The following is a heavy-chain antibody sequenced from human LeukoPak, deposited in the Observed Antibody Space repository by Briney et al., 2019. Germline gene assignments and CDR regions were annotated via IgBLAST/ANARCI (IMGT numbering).Heavy chain of an antibody. J-gene: IGHJ4*02. D-gene: IGHD2-15*01. CDR1: GGSISSSNW. CDR3: ARVRYCSGGSCPLFDY. Sequence: SETLSLTCAVSGGSISSSNWWSWVRQPPRNGLEWIGEIYHSGSTNYNPSLKSRVTISVDKSKNQFSLKLSSVTAADTAVYYCARVRYCSGGSCPLFDYWGQGTLVTVSS. CDR2: IYHSGST. V-gene: IGHV4-4*02.